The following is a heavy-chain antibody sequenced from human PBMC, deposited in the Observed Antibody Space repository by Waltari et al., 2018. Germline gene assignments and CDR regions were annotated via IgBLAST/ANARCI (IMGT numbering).Heavy chain of an antibody. Sequence: EVHLVESGGGLIQPGGSLRLSCAASGFSVSDNYMSWVRQAPGKGLEWVSIIYSVGSPKYADSVKGRVTTSRDNSKNTVYLQMSNMRSEDTAVYYCAKEGVGYCTRTSCCIGFDLWGQGTLVTVSS. CDR2: IYSVGSP. D-gene: IGHD2-2*01. V-gene: IGHV3-53*01. CDR1: GFSVSDNY. CDR3: AKEGVGYCTRTSCCIGFDL. J-gene: IGHJ4*02.